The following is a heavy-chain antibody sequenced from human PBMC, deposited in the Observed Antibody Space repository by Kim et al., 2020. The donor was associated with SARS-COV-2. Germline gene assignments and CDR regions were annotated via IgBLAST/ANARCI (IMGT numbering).Heavy chain of an antibody. V-gene: IGHV3-74*01. J-gene: IGHJ6*02. Sequence: GGSLRLSCVASGFSMSDDWINWVRQAPGKGLVWVARGSGDGSTTHYADSGKGRCAIFRDDAKNTLYLAINSLGADDTARYYCARGAFYSGMGVWGQGTTVTVSS. CDR3: ARGAFYSGMGV. CDR2: GSGDGSTT. CDR1: GFSMSDDW.